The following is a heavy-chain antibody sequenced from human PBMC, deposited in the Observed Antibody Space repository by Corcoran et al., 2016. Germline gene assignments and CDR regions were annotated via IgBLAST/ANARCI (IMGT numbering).Heavy chain of an antibody. V-gene: IGHV5-10-1*03. D-gene: IGHD3-10*01. Sequence: EVQLVQSGAEVKKPGESLRISCKGSGYSFTSYWISWVRQMPGKGLEWMGRIDPSDSYTNYSPSFQGHVTISADKSISTAYLQWSSLKASDTAMYYGARHALTMVRGVSPYYYYGMDVWGQGTTVTVSS. CDR3: ARHALTMVRGVSPYYYYGMDV. J-gene: IGHJ6*02. CDR1: GYSFTSYW. CDR2: IDPSDSYT.